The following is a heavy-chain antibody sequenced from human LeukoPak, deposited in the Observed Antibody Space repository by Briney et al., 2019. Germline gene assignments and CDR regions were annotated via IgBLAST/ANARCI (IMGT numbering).Heavy chain of an antibody. J-gene: IGHJ4*02. D-gene: IGHD6-6*01. CDR2: ISSSSSTI. Sequence: GGSLRLSCAASGFTFSSYSMNWVRQAPGKGLEWVSYISSSSSTIYYADSVKGRFTISRDNSKNTLYLQMDSLRAEDTAVYYCASWHSSSTFDYWGQGTLVTVSS. CDR3: ASWHSSSTFDY. V-gene: IGHV3-48*01. CDR1: GFTFSSYS.